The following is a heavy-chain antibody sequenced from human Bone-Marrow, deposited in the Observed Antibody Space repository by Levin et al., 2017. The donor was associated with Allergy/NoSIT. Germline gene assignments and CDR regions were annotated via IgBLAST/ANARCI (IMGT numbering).Heavy chain of an antibody. J-gene: IGHJ3*02. CDR2: IYYSGTT. CDR1: GGSISSGYNY. CDR3: ARGVLYYDQTVYWGAFAN. D-gene: IGHD3-16*01. V-gene: IGHV4-30-4*01. Sequence: PSETLSLTCSVSGGSISSGYNYWSWIRQPPGKGLEWIGYIYYSGTTDYNPSLKNRVAISLYTSNNQFSLDLTSVTAADTAVYDCARGVLYYDQTVYWGAFANWGQGTAVTVSS.